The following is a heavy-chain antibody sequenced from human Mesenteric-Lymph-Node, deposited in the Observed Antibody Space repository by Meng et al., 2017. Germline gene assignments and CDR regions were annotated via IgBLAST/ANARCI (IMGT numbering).Heavy chain of an antibody. CDR1: GGSISSYY. J-gene: IGHJ4*02. V-gene: IGHV4-59*08. Sequence: QVQLQESGPGLVKPSETLSLTCTVSGGSISSYYWSWIRQPPGKGLEWIGHIYYSGSTNYNPSHKSRVTISVDTSKNQFSLKLSSVTATDTAAYYCARQSGYFDYWGQGTLVTVSS. CDR3: ARQSGYFDY. CDR2: IYYSGST. D-gene: IGHD3-10*01.